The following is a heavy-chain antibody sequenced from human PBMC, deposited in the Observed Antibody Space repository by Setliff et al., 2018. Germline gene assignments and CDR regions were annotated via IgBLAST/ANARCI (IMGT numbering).Heavy chain of an antibody. CDR3: VRDTTSGWMLTN. CDR2: IWYDGSNK. Sequence: PGGSLRLSCAASGFTFSSYGMHWVRQAPGKGLEWVAVIWYDGSNKYYADSVKGRFTISRDNSKNTLYLQMNSLRAEDTAVYYCVRDTTSGWMLTNWGQGTLVTVSS. D-gene: IGHD6-25*01. CDR1: GFTFSSYG. J-gene: IGHJ4*02. V-gene: IGHV3-33*01.